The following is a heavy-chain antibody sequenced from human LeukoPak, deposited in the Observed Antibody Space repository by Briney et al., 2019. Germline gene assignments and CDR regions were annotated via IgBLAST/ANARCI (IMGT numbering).Heavy chain of an antibody. CDR3: AELGITMIGGV. V-gene: IGHV3-21*01. D-gene: IGHD3-10*02. J-gene: IGHJ6*04. CDR1: AFTVSSNY. CDR2: ISTSSSYI. Sequence: AGGSLRLSCAPSAFTVSSNYMTWVRQAPGKGLEWVSSISTSSSYIYYEDSVKGRFTISRHNSKNSLYLQMNSLRAEDTAVYYCAELGITMIGGVWGKGTTVTISS.